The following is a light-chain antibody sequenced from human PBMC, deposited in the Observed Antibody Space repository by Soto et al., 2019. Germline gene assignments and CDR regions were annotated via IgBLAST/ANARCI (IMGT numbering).Light chain of an antibody. CDR2: GAS. J-gene: IGKJ3*01. CDR3: QQDYTRFT. CDR1: QSVSSSY. Sequence: PGERVTLSCRASQSVSSSYLPWYQQKPGQAPRLLIYGASTRATSIPARFSGSGSGTDFTLTISSLQPEDFAVYYCQQDYTRFTFGPGTKLDIK. V-gene: IGKV3D-7*01.